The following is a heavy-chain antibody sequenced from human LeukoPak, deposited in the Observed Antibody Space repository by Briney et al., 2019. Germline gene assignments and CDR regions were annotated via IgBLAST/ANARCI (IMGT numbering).Heavy chain of an antibody. CDR2: IYYSGST. Sequence: PSETLSLTCTVSGGSISSSSYYWGWIRQPPGKGLEWIGSIYYSGSTYYNPSLKSRVTISVDTSKNQFSLKLSAVTAADTAVYYCTRRYYYYMDVWGKGTTVTVSS. V-gene: IGHV4-39*07. D-gene: IGHD3-9*01. J-gene: IGHJ6*03. CDR3: TRRYYYYMDV. CDR1: GGSISSSSYY.